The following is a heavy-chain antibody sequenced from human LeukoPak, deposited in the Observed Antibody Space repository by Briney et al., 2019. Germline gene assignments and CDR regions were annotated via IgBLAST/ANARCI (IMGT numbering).Heavy chain of an antibody. Sequence: EASVKVSCKASGYTFTGYYMHWVRQAPGQGLEWMGWINPNSGGTNYAQKFQGRVTMTRDTSISTAYMELSRLRSDDTAVYYCARDLWVGRIWSKFDYWGQGTLVTVSS. J-gene: IGHJ4*02. CDR1: GYTFTGYY. V-gene: IGHV1-2*02. D-gene: IGHD3-10*01. CDR3: ARDLWVGRIWSKFDY. CDR2: INPNSGGT.